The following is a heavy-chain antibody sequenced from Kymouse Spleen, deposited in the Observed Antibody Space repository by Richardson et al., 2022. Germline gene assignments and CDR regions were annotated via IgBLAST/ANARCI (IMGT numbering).Heavy chain of an antibody. J-gene: IGHJ6*02. V-gene: IGHV1-2*04. D-gene: IGHD3-10*01. CDR2: INPNSGGT. Sequence: QVQLVQSGAEVKKPGASVKVSCKASGYTFTGYYMHWVRQAPGQGLEWMGWINPNSGGTNYAQKFQGWVTMTRDTSISTAYMELSRLRSDDTAVYYCARDRITMVRGVMRYYYYGMDVWGQGTTVTVSS. CDR3: ARDRITMVRGVMRYYYYGMDV. CDR1: GYTFTGYY.